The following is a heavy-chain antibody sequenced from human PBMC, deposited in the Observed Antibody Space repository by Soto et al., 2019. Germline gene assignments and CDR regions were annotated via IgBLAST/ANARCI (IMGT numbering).Heavy chain of an antibody. CDR1: GFTFSSYA. Sequence: QVQLVESGGGVVQPGRSLRLSCAASGFTFSSYAMHWVRQAPGKGLEWVAVISYDGSNKYYADSVKGRFTTYRDNSKNPPYLQMNSLRAEDTAVYYCARVKYFDWFVSTYYYGMDVWGQGTTVTVSS. J-gene: IGHJ6*02. V-gene: IGHV3-30-3*01. CDR3: ARVKYFDWFVSTYYYGMDV. CDR2: ISYDGSNK. D-gene: IGHD3-9*01.